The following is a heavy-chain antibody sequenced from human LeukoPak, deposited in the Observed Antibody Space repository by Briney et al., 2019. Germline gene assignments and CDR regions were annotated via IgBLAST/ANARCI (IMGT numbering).Heavy chain of an antibody. J-gene: IGHJ4*02. Sequence: SETLSLTCTVSGGSISSSSYYWGWIRQPPGKGLEWIGSIYYSGSTYYNPSLKSRVTISVDTAKNQFSLKLSSVTAPDTAVYYCASTGGGYSYGLFDYWGQGTLVTVPS. CDR3: ASTGGGYSYGLFDY. V-gene: IGHV4-39*01. CDR1: GGSISSSSYY. D-gene: IGHD5-18*01. CDR2: IYYSGST.